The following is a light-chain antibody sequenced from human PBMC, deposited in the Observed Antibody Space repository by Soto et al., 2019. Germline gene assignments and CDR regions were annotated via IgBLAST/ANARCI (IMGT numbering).Light chain of an antibody. CDR2: EVT. CDR1: SSDVGNYNF. V-gene: IGLV2-11*01. J-gene: IGLJ3*02. Sequence: QSALTQPRSVSGSPGQSATISCTGTSSDVGNYNFVSWYQQHPGKAPKLMIYEVTKRPSGVPDRFSGSKSGNTASLTVSGLQTEDEADYYCGSHAGNSNLVFGGGTKLTVL. CDR3: GSHAGNSNLV.